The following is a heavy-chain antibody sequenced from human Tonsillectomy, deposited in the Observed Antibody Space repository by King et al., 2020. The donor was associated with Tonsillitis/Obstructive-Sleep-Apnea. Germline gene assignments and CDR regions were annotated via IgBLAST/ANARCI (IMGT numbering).Heavy chain of an antibody. CDR1: GDSVSSNSAT. CDR3: ARSHWNPFDYSYGLDV. Sequence: VQLQQSGPGLVKPSQTLSLTCVISGDSVSSNSATWNWIRQSPSRGLEWLGRTYYRSKWYNDYAVSAKSRVTINPDKSKNQFSLHLNSVTPEDAAVYYCARSHWNPFDYSYGLDVWGQGTTVTVSS. D-gene: IGHD1-1*01. J-gene: IGHJ6*02. V-gene: IGHV6-1*01. CDR2: TYYRSKWYN.